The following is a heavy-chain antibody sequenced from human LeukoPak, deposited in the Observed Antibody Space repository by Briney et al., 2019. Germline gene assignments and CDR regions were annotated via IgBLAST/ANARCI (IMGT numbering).Heavy chain of an antibody. CDR3: ARSLGYCSGGSCSL. CDR2: IYESGRP. Sequence: SETLSLTCTVYGRSFSGDYWSWIRQTPGKGLEWIGEIYESGRPNYNPSLQSRGTMSLDTSKTQLSLGLSSVTAADTAVYYCARSLGYCSGGSCSLWGQGTLVTVSS. J-gene: IGHJ4*02. CDR1: GRSFSGDY. V-gene: IGHV4-34*01. D-gene: IGHD2-15*01.